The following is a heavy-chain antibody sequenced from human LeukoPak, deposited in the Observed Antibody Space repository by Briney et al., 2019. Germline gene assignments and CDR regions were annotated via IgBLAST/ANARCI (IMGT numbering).Heavy chain of an antibody. J-gene: IGHJ6*02. CDR1: GFTFSSYA. CDR3: AKDSREYTGYYYGMDV. V-gene: IGHV3-23*01. D-gene: IGHD6-6*01. CDR2: ISGSGGST. Sequence: GGSLRLSCAASGFTFSSYAMSWVRQAPGKGLEWVSAISGSGGSTYYADSVKGRFTISRDNSKNTLYPQMNSLRAEDTAVYYCAKDSREYTGYYYGMDVWGQGTTVTVSS.